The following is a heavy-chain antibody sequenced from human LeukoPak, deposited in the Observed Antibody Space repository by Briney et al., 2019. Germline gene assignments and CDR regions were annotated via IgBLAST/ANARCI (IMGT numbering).Heavy chain of an antibody. J-gene: IGHJ5*02. CDR3: ARDRGSYYSGWFDP. V-gene: IGHV4-38-2*02. D-gene: IGHD1-26*01. Sequence: SETLSLTCTVSGYSISSGYYWGWIRQPPGKGLEWIGSIYHSGSTYYNPSLKSRVTISVDTSKNQFSLKLSSVTAADTAVYYCARDRGSYYSGWFDPWGQGTLVTVSS. CDR1: GYSISSGYY. CDR2: IYHSGST.